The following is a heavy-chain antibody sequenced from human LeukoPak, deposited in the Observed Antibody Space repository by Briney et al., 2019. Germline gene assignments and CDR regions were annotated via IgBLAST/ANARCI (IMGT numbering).Heavy chain of an antibody. CDR3: AKTGSWGSSNYYFDY. CDR1: GFTFSSYS. D-gene: IGHD2-15*01. Sequence: GGSLRLSCAASGFTFSSYSMNWVRQAPGKGLEWVSSISSSSSYIYYADSVKGRFTISRDNSKNTLYLQMNSLRAEDTALYYCAKTGSWGSSNYYFDYWGQGTLVTVSS. CDR2: ISSSSSYI. J-gene: IGHJ4*02. V-gene: IGHV3-21*01.